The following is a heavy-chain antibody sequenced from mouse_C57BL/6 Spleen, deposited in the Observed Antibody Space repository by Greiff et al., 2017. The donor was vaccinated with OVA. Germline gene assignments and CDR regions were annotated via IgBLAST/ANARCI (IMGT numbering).Heavy chain of an antibody. J-gene: IGHJ1*03. CDR3: TVVATDWYFDV. CDR2: IYPGDGDT. V-gene: IGHV1-82*01. D-gene: IGHD1-1*01. CDR1: GYAFSSSW. Sequence: VQLQQSGPELVKPGASVKISCKASGYAFSSSWMNWVKKRPGKGLEWIGRIYPGDGDTNYNGKFKGKATLTADKSSSTAYMQLSSLTSEDSAVYFCTVVATDWYFDVWGTGTTVTVSS.